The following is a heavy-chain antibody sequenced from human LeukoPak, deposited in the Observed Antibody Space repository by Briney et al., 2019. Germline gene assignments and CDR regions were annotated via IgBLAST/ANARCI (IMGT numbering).Heavy chain of an antibody. J-gene: IGHJ6*02. Sequence: ASVKVSCKASGYTFTSYGISWVRQAPGQGLEWMGWMNPNSGNTGYTQKFQGRVTMTRDTSISTAYMELSSLRSEDTAVYYCARGGRYGDYVVVSLESSQYYYYYYGMDVWGQGTTVTVSS. D-gene: IGHD4-17*01. V-gene: IGHV1-8*02. CDR2: MNPNSGNT. CDR1: GYTFTSYG. CDR3: ARGGRYGDYVVVSLESSQYYYYYYGMDV.